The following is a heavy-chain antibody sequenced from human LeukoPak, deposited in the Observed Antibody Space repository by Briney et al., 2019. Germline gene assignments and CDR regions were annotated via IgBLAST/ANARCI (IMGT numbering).Heavy chain of an antibody. Sequence: GGSLRLSCAASGFTFRSYAMSWVRQAPGKGLEWVSGISDSGGSTYYADSVKGRFTISRDNAKNTLYLQMNSLRAEDTAVYFCARGRSYGVDVWGQGTTVTGSS. CDR1: GFTFRSYA. V-gene: IGHV3-23*01. CDR2: ISDSGGST. CDR3: ARGRSYGVDV. J-gene: IGHJ6*02.